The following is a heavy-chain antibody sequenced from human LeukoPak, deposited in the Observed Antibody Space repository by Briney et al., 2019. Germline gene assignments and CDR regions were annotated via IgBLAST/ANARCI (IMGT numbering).Heavy chain of an antibody. Sequence: GGSLRLSCAASGFTFSSYAMHWVRQAPGKGLEWVAVISYDGSNKYYADSVKGRFTISRDNSKNTLYLQMNSLRAEDTAIYHCAKDIGSGWGVVISGPALDVWGQGTMVTVSS. V-gene: IGHV3-30-3*01. CDR2: ISYDGSNK. CDR3: AKDIGSGWGVVISGPALDV. CDR1: GFTFSSYA. J-gene: IGHJ3*01. D-gene: IGHD3-3*01.